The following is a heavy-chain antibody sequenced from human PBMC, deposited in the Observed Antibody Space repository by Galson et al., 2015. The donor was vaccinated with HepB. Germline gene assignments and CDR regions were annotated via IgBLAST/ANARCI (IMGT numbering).Heavy chain of an antibody. CDR1: GYTFTSCG. CDR3: ARAECGYCSGGSCYSCHYYYYGMDV. J-gene: IGHJ6*02. D-gene: IGHD2-15*01. Sequence: SVKVSCKASGYTFTSCGISWVRQAPGQGLEWMGWISAYNGNTNYAQKLQGRVTMTTDTSTSTAYMELRSLRSDDAAVYYCARAECGYCSGGSCYSCHYYYYGMDVWGQGTTVTVSS. V-gene: IGHV1-18*04. CDR2: ISAYNGNT.